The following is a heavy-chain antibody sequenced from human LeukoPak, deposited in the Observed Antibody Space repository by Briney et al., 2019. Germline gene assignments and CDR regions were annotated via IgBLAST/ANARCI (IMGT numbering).Heavy chain of an antibody. V-gene: IGHV4-31*03. Sequence: ASETLSLTCTVSGGSISSGGYYWSWIRQHPGKGLEWIGYIYYSGSTYYNPSLKSRVTISVDTSKNQFSLKLSSVTAADTAVYYCARDSQDQYGSAKNWFDHWGQGTLVTVSS. CDR1: GGSISSGGYY. J-gene: IGHJ5*02. D-gene: IGHD3-10*01. CDR2: IYYSGST. CDR3: ARDSQDQYGSAKNWFDH.